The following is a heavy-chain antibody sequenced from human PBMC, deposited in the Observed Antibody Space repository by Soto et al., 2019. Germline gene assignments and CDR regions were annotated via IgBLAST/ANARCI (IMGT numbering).Heavy chain of an antibody. D-gene: IGHD6-19*01. V-gene: IGHV3-23*01. CDR1: GFTCSSYA. Sequence: EVQLLESGGGLVQPGGSLRLSCAASGFTCSSYAMSWVRQVPGKGLEWVSAISGSGGSTYYADSVKGRFTISRDNSKNTLYLQMNSLRAEDTAVYYCAKGYVGSGWGNGMDVWGQGTTVTVSS. J-gene: IGHJ6*02. CDR2: ISGSGGST. CDR3: AKGYVGSGWGNGMDV.